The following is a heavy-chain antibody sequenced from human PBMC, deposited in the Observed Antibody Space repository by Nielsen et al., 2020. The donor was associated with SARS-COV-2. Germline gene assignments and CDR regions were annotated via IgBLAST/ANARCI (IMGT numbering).Heavy chain of an antibody. CDR2: ISYDGSNK. V-gene: IGHV3-30*18. CDR1: GFTFRSNG. Sequence: GESLKISCAASGFTFRSNGMHWVCQAPGKGLEWVAVISYDGSNKYYADSVKGRFTSSRDNSKNTLYLQMNSLRAEDTAVYYCAKDGPRVNSGSYDYYYYMDVWGKGTTVTGSS. CDR3: AKDGPRVNSGSYDYYYYMDV. D-gene: IGHD1-26*01. J-gene: IGHJ6*03.